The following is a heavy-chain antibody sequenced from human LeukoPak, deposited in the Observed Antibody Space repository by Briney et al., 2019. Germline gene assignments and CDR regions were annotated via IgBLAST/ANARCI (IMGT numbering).Heavy chain of an antibody. CDR3: AKSPGQWREGVEY. J-gene: IGHJ4*02. CDR2: ISGSGGST. V-gene: IGHV3-23*01. CDR1: VFTFSRYA. Sequence: GGSLRLSCAPSVFTFSRYAMSWVRQAPGKGLEWVSGISGSGGSTYYADSVKGRFIISRDISKNTLYLQMNSLRAGNTAVYYCAKSPGQWREGVEYWGQGTLVTVSP. D-gene: IGHD6-19*01.